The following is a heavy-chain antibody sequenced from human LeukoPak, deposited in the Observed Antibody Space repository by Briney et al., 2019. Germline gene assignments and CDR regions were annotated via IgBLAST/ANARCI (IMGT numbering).Heavy chain of an antibody. J-gene: IGHJ4*02. V-gene: IGHV4-61*02. Sequence: PSETLSLTCTVSGGSISSGSYYWSWIRQPAGKGLEWIGRIYTSGSTNYNPSLKSRVTISLDTSKNQFSLKLNSVTAADTAVYYCASHYGSGSFYSPFDYWGQGTLVTVSS. CDR3: ASHYGSGSFYSPFDY. CDR1: GGSISSGSYY. CDR2: IYTSGST. D-gene: IGHD3-10*01.